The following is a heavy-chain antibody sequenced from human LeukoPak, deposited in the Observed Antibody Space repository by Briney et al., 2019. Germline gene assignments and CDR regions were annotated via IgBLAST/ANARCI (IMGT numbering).Heavy chain of an antibody. CDR1: GGSISSGGYY. CDR2: IYYSGST. CDR3: ARGSLDFDC. V-gene: IGHV4-31*03. Sequence: PSETLSLTCTVSGGSISSGGYYWSWIRQHPGKGLEWIGYIYYSGSTSYYPSLKNRVTISVDTSKTQFSLMLRSVTAADTAVYYCARGSLDFDCWGQGTLVTVSS. J-gene: IGHJ4*02.